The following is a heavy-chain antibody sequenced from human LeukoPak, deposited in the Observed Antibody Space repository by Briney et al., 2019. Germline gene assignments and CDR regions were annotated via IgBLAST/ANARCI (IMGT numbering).Heavy chain of an antibody. CDR2: INDSGGGT. D-gene: IGHD1-26*01. CDR3: ARGGSYLSAFDI. J-gene: IGHJ3*02. V-gene: IGHV3-23*01. Sequence: GGSLRLSCAASGFTFSNYAMSWVRQAPGKGLEWVSAINDSGGGTYYADSVKGRFTISRDNSKNTLYLQMNSLRAEDTAVYYCARGGSYLSAFDIWGQGTMVTVSS. CDR1: GFTFSNYA.